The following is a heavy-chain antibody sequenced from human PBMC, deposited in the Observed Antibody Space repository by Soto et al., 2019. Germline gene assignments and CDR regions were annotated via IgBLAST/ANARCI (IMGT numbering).Heavy chain of an antibody. D-gene: IGHD3-10*01. CDR2: MYYSGNT. CDR3: ARWGDYYGSGSYYKRNYYYYYMDV. V-gene: IGHV4-59*01. J-gene: IGHJ6*03. Sequence: SETLSLTCIVSGGSISSYYWSWIRQPPGKGLEWIGYMYYSGNTNYNPSLKSRVTISVDTSKNQFSLKLSSVTAADTAVYYCARWGDYYGSGSYYKRNYYYYYMDVWGKGTTVTVSS. CDR1: GGSISSYY.